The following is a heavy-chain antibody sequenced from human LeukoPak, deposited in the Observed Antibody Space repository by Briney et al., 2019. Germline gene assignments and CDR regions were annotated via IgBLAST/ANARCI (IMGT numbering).Heavy chain of an antibody. J-gene: IGHJ6*03. D-gene: IGHD6-19*01. CDR3: ARDAYSSGWSQYYYYYMDV. Sequence: PGGSLRLSCAASGFTFSSYWMHWIRHAPGKGLVWVSRIKRDGSSPAYADSVKGRFTISRDNAKNTLYLQMNSLRAQDTAVYYCARDAYSSGWSQYYYYYMDVWGKGTTVTVSS. V-gene: IGHV3-74*01. CDR2: IKRDGSSP. CDR1: GFTFSSYW.